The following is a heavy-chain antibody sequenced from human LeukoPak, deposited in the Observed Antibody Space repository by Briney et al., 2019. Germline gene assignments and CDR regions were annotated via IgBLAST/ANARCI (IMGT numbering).Heavy chain of an antibody. CDR2: ISSSSSYI. D-gene: IGHD3-22*01. CDR1: GFTFTSYS. V-gene: IGHV3-21*01. J-gene: IGHJ4*02. CDR3: ARDRYYYDSSGYYWVQPFDY. Sequence: GGSLRLSCAASGFTFTSYSMNWVRQAPGKGLEWVSSISSSSSYIYYADSVKGRFTISRDNAKNSLYLQMNSLRAEDTAVYYCARDRYYYDSSGYYWVQPFDYWGQGTLLTVSS.